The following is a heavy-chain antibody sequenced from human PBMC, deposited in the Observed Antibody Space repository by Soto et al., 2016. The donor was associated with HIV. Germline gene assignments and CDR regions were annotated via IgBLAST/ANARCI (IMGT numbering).Heavy chain of an antibody. CDR3: ARAYYYDSSGYYYDY. CDR1: GFTFSSYW. Sequence: EVQLVESGGGLVQPGGSLRLSCAASGFTFSSYWMHWVRQAPGKGLVWVSRINSDESSTSYADSVKGRFTISRDNAKNTLYLQMNSLRAEDTAVYYCARAYYYDSSGYYYDYWGQGTLVTVSS. CDR2: INSDESST. J-gene: IGHJ4*02. V-gene: IGHV3-74*01. D-gene: IGHD3-22*01.